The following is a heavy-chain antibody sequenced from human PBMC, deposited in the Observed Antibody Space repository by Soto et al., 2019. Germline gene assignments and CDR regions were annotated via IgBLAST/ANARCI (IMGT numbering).Heavy chain of an antibody. V-gene: IGHV4-59*01. CDR3: ARGGGKYYYGSSGHSNHAMDV. J-gene: IGHJ6*02. CDR1: GGPIRSYC. D-gene: IGHD3-22*01. CDR2: IYDSGNT. Sequence: SETLSLTCTVSGGPIRSYCWSWIRQPPGKGLEWIGYIYDSGNTDYNPSLKSRVTISVDTSKNQFSLKLSSVTTADTAVYYCARGGGKYYYGSSGHSNHAMDVWGQGTTVTVSS.